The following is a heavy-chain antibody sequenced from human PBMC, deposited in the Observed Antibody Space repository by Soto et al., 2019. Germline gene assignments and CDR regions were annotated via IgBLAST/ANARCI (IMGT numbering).Heavy chain of an antibody. CDR1: GGTISSWY. J-gene: IGHJ4*02. D-gene: IGHD1-26*01. Sequence: QVQLQESGPGLVKPSETLSLTCTVSGGTISSWYWSWIRQPPGKGLERIGYIYYSGSTNCNPSLKSRVTISVDTSKNQFSLKLSSVTAADTAVYYCARRYGSAIDYWGQGTLVTVSS. V-gene: IGHV4-59*08. CDR3: ARRYGSAIDY. CDR2: IYYSGST.